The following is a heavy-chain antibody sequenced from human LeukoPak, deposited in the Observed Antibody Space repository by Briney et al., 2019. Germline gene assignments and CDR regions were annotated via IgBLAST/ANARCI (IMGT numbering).Heavy chain of an antibody. Sequence: GSLRLSCAASGFTFSSYAMSWIRQPPGKGLEWIGSISYSGTTYYNPSLKSRGSISVDTSRNQFSLKLSSVTAPDTAVYYCARSSTIFGHFDYWGQGTQVAVSS. V-gene: IGHV4-39*01. CDR2: ISYSGTT. D-gene: IGHD3-3*01. CDR1: GFTFSSYA. J-gene: IGHJ4*02. CDR3: ARSSTIFGHFDY.